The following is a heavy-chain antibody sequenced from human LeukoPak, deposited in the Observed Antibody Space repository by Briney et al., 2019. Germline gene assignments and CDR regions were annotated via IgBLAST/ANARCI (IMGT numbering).Heavy chain of an antibody. V-gene: IGHV3-30-3*01. CDR3: ARGSYYDSSGYYRFDY. CDR1: GFTFSSYA. J-gene: IGHJ4*02. Sequence: GGSLRLSCAASGFTFSSYAMHWVRQAPGKGLEWVAVISYDGSNKYYAGSVKGRFTISRDNSKNTLYLQMNSLRAEDTAVYYCARGSYYDSSGYYRFDYWGQGTLVTVSS. CDR2: ISYDGSNK. D-gene: IGHD3-22*01.